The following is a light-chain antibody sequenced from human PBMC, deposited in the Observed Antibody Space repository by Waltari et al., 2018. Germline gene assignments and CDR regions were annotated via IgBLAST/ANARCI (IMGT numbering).Light chain of an antibody. V-gene: IGLV2-14*03. CDR2: DVT. CDR1: SYDIGTYNY. J-gene: IGLJ3*02. CDR3: SSYIGDVSPNWV. Sequence: QSALTQPASVSGSPGQSLAISCARTSYDIGTYNYVSWYQQHPGGAPKLIIYDVTERPSGVSDRFSGSKSGNTASLTISGLQAEDEADYYCSSYIGDVSPNWVFGGGTKLTVL.